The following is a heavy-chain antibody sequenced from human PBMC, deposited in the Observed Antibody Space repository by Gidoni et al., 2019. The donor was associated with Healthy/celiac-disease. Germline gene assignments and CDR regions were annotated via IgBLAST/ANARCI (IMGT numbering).Heavy chain of an antibody. CDR1: GFTFSSYA. CDR3: AKVKRDSSGYIALFDY. V-gene: IGHV3-23*01. CDR2: ISGSGGST. D-gene: IGHD3-22*01. Sequence: EVQLLESGGGLVQPGGSLRLSCAASGFTFSSYAMSWVRQAPGKGLEWVSAISGSGGSTYYAGSVKGRFTISRDNSKNTLYLQMNSLRAEDTAVYYCAKVKRDSSGYIALFDYWGQGTLVTVSS. J-gene: IGHJ4*02.